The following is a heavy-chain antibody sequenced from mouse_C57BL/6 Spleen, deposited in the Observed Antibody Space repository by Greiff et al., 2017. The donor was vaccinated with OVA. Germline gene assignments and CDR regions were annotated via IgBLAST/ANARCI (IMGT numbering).Heavy chain of an antibody. CDR1: GYSITSGYY. D-gene: IGHD1-1*01. CDR3: ARVPNYGSSFGYFDV. J-gene: IGHJ1*03. CDR2: ISYDGSN. V-gene: IGHV3-6*01. Sequence: EVKLVESGPGLVKPSQSLSLTCSVTGYSITSGYYWNWIRQLPGNKLEWMGYISYDGSNNYNPSLKNRISITRDTSKNQFFLKLNSVTTEDTATYYCARVPNYGSSFGYFDVWGTGTTVTVSS.